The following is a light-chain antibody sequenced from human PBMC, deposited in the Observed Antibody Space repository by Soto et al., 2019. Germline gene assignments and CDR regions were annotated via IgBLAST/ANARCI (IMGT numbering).Light chain of an antibody. CDR2: DAS. CDR3: QHYNSYSWT. J-gene: IGKJ1*01. Sequence: DIQMTQSPSTLSASVGDRVTITCRASQSITIWLAWYQQKPGKAPKLLIFDASSLESGVPSRFSGSGSGTEFTLTISSLQPDDFATYYCQHYNSYSWTFGQGTQVDIK. V-gene: IGKV1-5*01. CDR1: QSITIW.